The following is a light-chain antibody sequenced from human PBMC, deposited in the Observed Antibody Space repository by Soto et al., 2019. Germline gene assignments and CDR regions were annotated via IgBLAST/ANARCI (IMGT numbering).Light chain of an antibody. CDR1: SSNIGGKS. V-gene: IGLV1-51*01. CDR3: GSWDSSLSAYV. CDR2: DDD. Sequence: QSAMTQPPSVSAAPGQRVTISCSGSSSNIGGKSVSWYQQLPGTAPKLLIYDDDKRPSGIPDRFSGSKSGTSATLGITGFQTGDEADYYCGSWDSSLSAYVFGTGTKLTVL. J-gene: IGLJ1*01.